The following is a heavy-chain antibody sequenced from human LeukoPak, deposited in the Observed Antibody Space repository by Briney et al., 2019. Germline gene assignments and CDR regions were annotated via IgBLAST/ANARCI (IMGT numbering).Heavy chain of an antibody. J-gene: IGHJ4*02. V-gene: IGHV4-34*01. CDR3: ATLPRYDSSGYYYARPFDY. CDR2: INHSGST. D-gene: IGHD3-22*01. CDR1: GESFSGYY. Sequence: PSETLSLTCAVYGESFSGYYWSWIRQPPGKGLEWVGEINHSGSTNYNPSLKSRVTISVDTSKNQFSLKLSSVTAADTAVYYCATLPRYDSSGYYYARPFDYWGQGTPVAVSS.